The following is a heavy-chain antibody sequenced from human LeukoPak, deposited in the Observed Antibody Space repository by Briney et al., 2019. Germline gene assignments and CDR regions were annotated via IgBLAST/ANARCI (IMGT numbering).Heavy chain of an antibody. D-gene: IGHD5-12*01. V-gene: IGHV1-18*01. Sequence: ASVKASCKASGYSFTRYGISWVRQAPGQGLEWMGWISAYNGNTNYAQKLQGRVTMTTDTSTSTAYMELRSLRSDDTAVYYCARGPIVATITYYYYYMDVWGKGTTVTVSS. CDR1: GYSFTRYG. CDR2: ISAYNGNT. J-gene: IGHJ6*03. CDR3: ARGPIVATITYYYYYMDV.